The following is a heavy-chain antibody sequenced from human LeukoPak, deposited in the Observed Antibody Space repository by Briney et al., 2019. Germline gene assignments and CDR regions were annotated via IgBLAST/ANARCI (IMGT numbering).Heavy chain of an antibody. V-gene: IGHV3-7*01. D-gene: IGHD3-10*01. CDR1: GLTFSNFW. CDR2: INENGGEK. J-gene: IGHJ4*02. CDR3: AKALGELSDY. Sequence: GGSLRLSCAVSGLTFSNFWMSWVRQAPGKGLEWVANINENGGEKYYVDSVRGRFTISRDNAKNSLSLQMNSLRGEDTPVYYCAKALGELSDYWGQGTLVTVSS.